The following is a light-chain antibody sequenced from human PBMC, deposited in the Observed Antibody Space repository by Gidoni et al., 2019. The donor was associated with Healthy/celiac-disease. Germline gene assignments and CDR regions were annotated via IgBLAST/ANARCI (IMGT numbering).Light chain of an antibody. CDR2: GAS. CDR3: QLYDNWPPLT. J-gene: IGKJ4*01. Sequence: EIVMSQSPATLSVSPGERATLPCSASQSVSSNFSCYQQQPGQAPRLLIYGASTKPTGIQARFRGSWSGTEFILTISSLQSDDFAVYYCQLYDNWPPLTFGGGTKVEIK. V-gene: IGKV3-15*01. CDR1: QSVSSN.